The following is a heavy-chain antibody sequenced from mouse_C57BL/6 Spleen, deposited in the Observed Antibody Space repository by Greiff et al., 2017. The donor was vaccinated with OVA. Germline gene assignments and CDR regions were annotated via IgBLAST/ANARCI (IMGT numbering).Heavy chain of an antibody. Sequence: EVKVVESGGGLVQPGGSLSLSCAASGFTFTDYYMSWVRQPPGKALEWLGFIRNKANGYTTEYSASVKGRFTISRDNSQSILYLQMNALRAEDSATYYCARYEDYDDYYAMDYWGQGTSVTVSS. V-gene: IGHV7-3*01. CDR1: GFTFTDYY. D-gene: IGHD2-4*01. CDR3: ARYEDYDDYYAMDY. J-gene: IGHJ4*01. CDR2: IRNKANGYTT.